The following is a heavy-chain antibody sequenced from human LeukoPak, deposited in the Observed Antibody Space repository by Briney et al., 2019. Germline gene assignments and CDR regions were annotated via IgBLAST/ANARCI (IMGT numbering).Heavy chain of an antibody. Sequence: SGGSLRFSCAASGFTFSSYAMTWVGRAPGKGLEWFSAISGSGAYTYHEDSVKGRFTISRDNSKNTLYLQMNSLRAEDTAVYYCAKVLDSSRYWYFDLWGRGTLVTVSS. CDR1: GFTFSSYA. D-gene: IGHD6-6*01. J-gene: IGHJ2*01. CDR3: AKVLDSSRYWYFDL. V-gene: IGHV3-23*01. CDR2: ISGSGAYT.